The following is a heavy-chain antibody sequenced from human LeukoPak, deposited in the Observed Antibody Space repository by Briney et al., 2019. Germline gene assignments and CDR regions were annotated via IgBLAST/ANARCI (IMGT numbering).Heavy chain of an antibody. CDR1: GRSFSNHY. CDR2: INEDGSNK. CDR3: TRVVVAVPGYFDYFDF. J-gene: IGHJ4*02. Sequence: PGGSLRLSCTASGRSFSNHYMRWIRQAPGKGLEWVANINEDGSNKWHLGSVKGRFTVSRDNARNSLYLQMNSLRVEDTAVYYCTRVVVAVPGYFDYFDFWGQGVLVTVSS. V-gene: IGHV3-7*01. D-gene: IGHD6-19*01.